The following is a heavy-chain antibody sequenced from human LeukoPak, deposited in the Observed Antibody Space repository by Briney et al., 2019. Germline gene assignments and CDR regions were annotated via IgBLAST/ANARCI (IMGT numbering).Heavy chain of an antibody. CDR2: ISTNKGNT. CDR3: ARGDDYVWGSPIDY. J-gene: IGHJ4*02. D-gene: IGHD3-16*01. V-gene: IGHV1-18*01. CDR1: GYTLSNYG. Sequence: GASVKVSCKASGYTLSNYGISWVRQAPGQGLEWMGWISTNKGNTKSAQKNQGRVTMTTDTSTSTVHMELSSLRSEDTAVYYCARGDDYVWGSPIDYWGQGTLVTVSS.